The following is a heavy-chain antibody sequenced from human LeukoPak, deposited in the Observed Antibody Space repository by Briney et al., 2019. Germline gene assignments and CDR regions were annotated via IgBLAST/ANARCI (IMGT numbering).Heavy chain of an antibody. Sequence: ASVKVSCKASGGTFSSYAISWVRRAPGQGLEWMGGIIPIFGTANYAQKFQGRVTITADESTSTAYMELSSLRSEDTAVYYCARVSQTYCSSTSCYSAPDYWGQGTLVTVSS. J-gene: IGHJ4*02. V-gene: IGHV1-69*01. D-gene: IGHD2-2*02. CDR1: GGTFSSYA. CDR2: IIPIFGTA. CDR3: ARVSQTYCSSTSCYSAPDY.